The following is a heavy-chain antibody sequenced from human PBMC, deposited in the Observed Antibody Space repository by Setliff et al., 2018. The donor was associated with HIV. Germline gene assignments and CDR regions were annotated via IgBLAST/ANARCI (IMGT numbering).Heavy chain of an antibody. Sequence: GGSLRLSCAVSVVPVSSNYMSWVRQAPGKGLEWVSGIFSGGAIFYADSVKGRFTISRDNSKNTLYLQMNSLSAEDTAVFYCAKGTNYDLLTGYHAFDVWGQGTMVTVSS. CDR3: AKGTNYDLLTGYHAFDV. J-gene: IGHJ3*01. CDR2: IFSGGAI. V-gene: IGHV3-53*01. D-gene: IGHD3-9*01. CDR1: VVPVSSNY.